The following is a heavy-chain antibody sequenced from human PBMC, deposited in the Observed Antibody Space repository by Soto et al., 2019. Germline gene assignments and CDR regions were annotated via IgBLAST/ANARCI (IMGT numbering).Heavy chain of an antibody. V-gene: IGHV3-23*01. CDR1: GFTFSNYA. D-gene: IGHD5-12*01. CDR2: ISGSGDNT. Sequence: PGGSLRLSCVVSGFTFSNYAMSWVRQAPGKGLEWVSAISGSGDNTFYADSVKGRFTISRDNSKNTLYLQMTNMDPVDTATYYCARLRWLQLRGPKYYFDYWGQGTLVTVSS. J-gene: IGHJ4*02. CDR3: ARLRWLQLRGPKYYFDY.